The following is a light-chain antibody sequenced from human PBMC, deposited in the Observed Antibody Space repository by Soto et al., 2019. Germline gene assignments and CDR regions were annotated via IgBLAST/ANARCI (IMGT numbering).Light chain of an antibody. CDR2: DAS. CDR3: QQYNSYSPIT. CDR1: QSISSW. V-gene: IGKV1-5*01. Sequence: DIQMTQSPSTLSASVGDRVTITCRASQSISSWLAWYQQKPGKAPKLLIYDASSLESGVPSRFSGSGSGTEFTLTISSLQPDDFATYYRQQYNSYSPITFGPGTKVDIK. J-gene: IGKJ3*01.